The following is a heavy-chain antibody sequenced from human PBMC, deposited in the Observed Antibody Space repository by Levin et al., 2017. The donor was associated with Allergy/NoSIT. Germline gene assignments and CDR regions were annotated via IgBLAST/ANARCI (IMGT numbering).Heavy chain of an antibody. V-gene: IGHV3-30*18. CDR1: GFTFSSYG. J-gene: IGHJ4*02. CDR3: AKDRAREIQLWTALFDY. CDR2: ISYDGSNK. D-gene: IGHD5-18*01. Sequence: GGSLRLSCAASGFTFSSYGMHWVRQAPGKGLEWVAVISYDGSNKYYADSVKGRFTISRDNSKNTLYLQMNSLRAEDTAVYYCAKDRAREIQLWTALFDYWGQGTLVTVSS.